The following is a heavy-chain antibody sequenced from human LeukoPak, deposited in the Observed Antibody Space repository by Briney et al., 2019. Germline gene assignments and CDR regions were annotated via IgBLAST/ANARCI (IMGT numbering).Heavy chain of an antibody. Sequence: GGSLRLSCAASGFTFSSYSMNWVRQAPGKGLEWVSSISSSSSYIYYADSVKGRFTFSRDNAKNSLYLQMNSLRAEDTAVYYCAREGVGATYYYYAMDVWGQGTTVTVSS. D-gene: IGHD1-26*01. J-gene: IGHJ6*02. CDR1: GFTFSSYS. CDR2: ISSSSSYI. CDR3: AREGVGATYYYYAMDV. V-gene: IGHV3-21*01.